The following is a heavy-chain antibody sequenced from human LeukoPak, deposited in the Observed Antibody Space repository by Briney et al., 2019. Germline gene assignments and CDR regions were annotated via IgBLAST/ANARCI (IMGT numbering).Heavy chain of an antibody. CDR3: ARGRAVANVGTYYYYYMDV. CDR2: IIPIFGTA. CDR1: GYTFTSYA. D-gene: IGHD6-19*01. V-gene: IGHV1-69*06. Sequence: GASVKVSCKASGYTFTSYAMNWVRQAPGQGLEWMGGIIPIFGTANYAQKFQGRVTITADKSTSTAYMELSSLRSEDTAVYYCARGRAVANVGTYYYYYMDVWGKGTTVTVSS. J-gene: IGHJ6*03.